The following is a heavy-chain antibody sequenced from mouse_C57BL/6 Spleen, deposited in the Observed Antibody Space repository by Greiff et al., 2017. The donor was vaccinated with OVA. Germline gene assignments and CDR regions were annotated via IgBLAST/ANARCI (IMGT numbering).Heavy chain of an antibody. CDR2: IYPGDGDT. D-gene: IGHD2-4*01. CDR1: GYAFSSYW. Sequence: QVQLKESGAELVKPGASVKISCKASGYAFSSYWMNWVKQRPGKGLEWIGQIYPGDGDTNYNGKFKGKATLTADKSSSTAYMQLSSLTSEDSAVYFCARSTMITTRYYAMDYWGQGTSVTVSS. J-gene: IGHJ4*01. CDR3: ARSTMITTRYYAMDY. V-gene: IGHV1-80*01.